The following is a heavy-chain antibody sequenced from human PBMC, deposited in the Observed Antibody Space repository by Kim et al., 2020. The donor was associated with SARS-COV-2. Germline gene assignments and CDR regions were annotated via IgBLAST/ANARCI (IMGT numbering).Heavy chain of an antibody. V-gene: IGHV1-69*13. D-gene: IGHD6-19*01. J-gene: IGHJ5*02. CDR2: IIPIFGTA. CDR1: GGTFSSYA. Sequence: SVKVSCKASGGTFSSYAISWVRQAPGQGLEWMGGIIPIFGTANYAQKFQGRVTITADESTSTAYMELSSLRSEDTAVYYCAREVLGGYSSENGVRTSWFDPWGPGTLVTVSS. CDR3: AREVLGGYSSENGVRTSWFDP.